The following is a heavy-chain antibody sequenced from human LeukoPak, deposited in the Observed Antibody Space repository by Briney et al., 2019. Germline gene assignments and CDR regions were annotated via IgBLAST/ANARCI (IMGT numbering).Heavy chain of an antibody. CDR1: GYTFTSYD. V-gene: IGHV1-8*01. CDR3: AREVWSHNWFDP. D-gene: IGHD3-3*01. Sequence: ASVTVSCKASGYTFTSYDINWVRQAAGQGLEWMGWMNPNSGNTGYAQKFQGRVTMTRNTSISTAYMELSSLRSEDTAVYYCAREVWSHNWFDPWGQGTLVTVSS. CDR2: MNPNSGNT. J-gene: IGHJ5*02.